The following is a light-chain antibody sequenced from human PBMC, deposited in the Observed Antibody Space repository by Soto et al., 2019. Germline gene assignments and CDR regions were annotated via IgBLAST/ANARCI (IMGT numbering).Light chain of an antibody. CDR3: SSYTSISSVV. CDR2: DVS. V-gene: IGLV2-14*01. CDR1: SSDVGGYNY. Sequence: QSALTQPASVSGSPGQSVTISCTGTSSDVGGYNYVSWYQQHPGKAPKLMIYDVSNRPSGVSNRFSGSKSGNTASLTISGLQAEDEADYCCSSYTSISSVVFGGGTKVTVL. J-gene: IGLJ2*01.